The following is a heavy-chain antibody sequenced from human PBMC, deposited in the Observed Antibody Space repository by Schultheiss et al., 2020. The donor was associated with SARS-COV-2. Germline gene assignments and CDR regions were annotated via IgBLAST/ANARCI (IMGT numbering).Heavy chain of an antibody. Sequence: SQTLSLTCTVSGGSISSYYWSWIRQPPGKGLEWIGYIYYSGSTNYNPSLKSRVTISVDTSKNQFSLKLSSVTAADTAVYYCASLVGAPYHSWFDPWGQGTLVTVSS. CDR2: IYYSGST. J-gene: IGHJ5*02. D-gene: IGHD1-26*01. V-gene: IGHV4-59*12. CDR1: GGSISSYY. CDR3: ASLVGAPYHSWFDP.